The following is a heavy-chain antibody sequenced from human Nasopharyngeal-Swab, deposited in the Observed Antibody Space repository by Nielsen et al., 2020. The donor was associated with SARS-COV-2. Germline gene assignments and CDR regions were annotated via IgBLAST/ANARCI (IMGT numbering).Heavy chain of an antibody. V-gene: IGHV4-61*01. J-gene: IGHJ6*02. CDR1: GGSVSSGSYY. Sequence: SETLSLTCTVSGGSVSSGSYYWIWPRQPPGMGLEWIGYIYYSGSTHYNPSPKSRVTISVETSKNQCSLKLSSVTAAYTAVYYCARARTYGDYTGTYYYYGMDVWGQGTTVTVSS. CDR3: ARARTYGDYTGTYYYYGMDV. D-gene: IGHD4-17*01. CDR2: IYYSGST.